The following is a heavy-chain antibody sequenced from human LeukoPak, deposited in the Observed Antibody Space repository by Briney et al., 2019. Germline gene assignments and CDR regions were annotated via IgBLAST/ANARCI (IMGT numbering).Heavy chain of an antibody. V-gene: IGHV3-43*01. D-gene: IGHD3-22*01. CDR3: AKGSDSSGYYATFDY. CDR2: ISWDGGST. CDR1: GFTFDDYT. J-gene: IGHJ4*02. Sequence: PGGSLRLSCAASGFTFDDYTMHWVRQAPGKGLEWVSLISWDGGSTYYADSVKGRSTISRDNSKNSLYLQMNSLRTEDTALYYCAKGSDSSGYYATFDYWGQGTLVTVSS.